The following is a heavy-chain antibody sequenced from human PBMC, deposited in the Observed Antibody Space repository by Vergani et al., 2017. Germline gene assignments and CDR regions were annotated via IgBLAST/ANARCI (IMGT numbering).Heavy chain of an antibody. CDR3: ARDRVRGRMSWYFDV. V-gene: IGHV4-59*01. CDR1: DGSISDYY. D-gene: IGHD3-16*01. CDR2: IYYVGST. J-gene: IGHJ2*01. Sequence: QVQLQESGPGVVKPSETLSLTCSVSDGSISDYYWSWIRQSPGKGLDWIGYIYYVGSTEYKPSLKSRVSISIDTSKSQVSLWLKSVTAADTALYYCARDRVRGRMSWYFDVWGRGTLVTVSS.